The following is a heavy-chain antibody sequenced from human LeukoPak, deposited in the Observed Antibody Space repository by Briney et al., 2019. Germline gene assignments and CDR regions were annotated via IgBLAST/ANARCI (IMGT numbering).Heavy chain of an antibody. J-gene: IGHJ4*02. CDR1: GFTFSSYA. Sequence: PGGSLRLSCAASGFTFSSYAMSWVRQAPGKGLEWVSGISGSGGSTYYADSVKGRFTISRDTSNNTLYLQMNSLRAEDTAVYYCAKDQSYYDTSAYYDYWGQGILVTVSS. V-gene: IGHV3-23*01. CDR3: AKDQSYYDTSAYYDY. CDR2: ISGSGGST. D-gene: IGHD3-22*01.